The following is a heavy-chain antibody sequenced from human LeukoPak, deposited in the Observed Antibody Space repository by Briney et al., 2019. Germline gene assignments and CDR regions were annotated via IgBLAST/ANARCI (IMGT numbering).Heavy chain of an antibody. V-gene: IGHV4-59*08. Sequence: SETLSLTCTVSGGSISSYYWSWIRQPPGKGLEWIGYIYYSGSTNYNPSLKSRVTISVDTSKTQFSLKLSSVTAADTAVYYCARHQTTMVRGVTFDYWGQGTLVTVSS. CDR1: GGSISSYY. CDR2: IYYSGST. CDR3: ARHQTTMVRGVTFDY. D-gene: IGHD3-10*01. J-gene: IGHJ4*02.